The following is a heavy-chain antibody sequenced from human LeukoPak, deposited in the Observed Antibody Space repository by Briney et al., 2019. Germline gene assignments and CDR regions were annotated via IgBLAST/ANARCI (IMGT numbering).Heavy chain of an antibody. CDR2: INHSGST. CDR3: ARDGDNWNDAEGAFDI. D-gene: IGHD1-20*01. J-gene: IGHJ3*02. CDR1: GGSFSGYY. V-gene: IGHV4-34*01. Sequence: PSQTLSLTCAVYGGSFSGYYWSWIRQPPGKGLEWIGEINHSGSTNYNPSLKSRVTISVDTSKNQFSLKLSSVTAADTAVYYCARDGDNWNDAEGAFDIWGQGTMVTVSS.